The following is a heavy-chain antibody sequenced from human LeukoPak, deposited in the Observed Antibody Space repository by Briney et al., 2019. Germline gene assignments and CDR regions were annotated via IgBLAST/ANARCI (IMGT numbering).Heavy chain of an antibody. J-gene: IGHJ1*01. Sequence: PGGSLRLSCAASGFTFDDYAMHWVRQAPGKGLEWVSLISGDGGSTYYADSVKGRFTISRDNSKNSLYLQMTSLRTEDTALYYCAKGPRNGATVNNEDFQHWGQGTLVSVSS. D-gene: IGHD5-24*01. CDR3: AKGPRNGATVNNEDFQH. V-gene: IGHV3-43*02. CDR1: GFTFDDYA. CDR2: ISGDGGST.